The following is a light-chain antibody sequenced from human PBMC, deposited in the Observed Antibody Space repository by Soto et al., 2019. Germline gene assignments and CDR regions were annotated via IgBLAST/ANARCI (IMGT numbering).Light chain of an antibody. J-gene: IGKJ1*01. CDR1: QDISTW. V-gene: IGKV1-12*01. CDR3: QQANSFPRT. CDR2: AAS. Sequence: DLPMTQSPSSVSASVGDRVTITCRASQDISTWLAWYQQKPGKAPKLLIYAASSLQSGVPSRFSGSGSGTDFTLIISSLQPEDFATYDCQQANSFPRTFGQGTKVEVK.